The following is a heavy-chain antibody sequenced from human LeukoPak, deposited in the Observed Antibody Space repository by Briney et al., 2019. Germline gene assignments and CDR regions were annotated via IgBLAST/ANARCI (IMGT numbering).Heavy chain of an antibody. CDR1: GGSVSSGSYY. V-gene: IGHV4-61*01. J-gene: IGHJ4*02. Sequence: SETLSLTCTASGGSVSSGSYYWGWIRQPPGKGLEWIGYIYYSGSTNYNPSLKSRVTISVDTSKNQFSLKLSSVTAADTAVYYCARRGSVPAAMPYDYWGQGTLVTVSS. CDR3: ARRGSVPAAMPYDY. D-gene: IGHD2-2*01. CDR2: IYYSGST.